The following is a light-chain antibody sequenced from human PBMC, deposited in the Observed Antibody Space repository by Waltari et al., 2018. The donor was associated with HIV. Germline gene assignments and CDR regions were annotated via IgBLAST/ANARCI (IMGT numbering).Light chain of an antibody. CDR1: SSNIGSNY. Sequence: QSVLTQPPSASGTPGQRVTISCSGSSSNIGSNYVYWYQQPPGTAPQLLIYRNKQLPSGVPDRFSGSKSGTSASLAISGLRAEDEADYYCAAWDDSLSGSWVFGGGTKLTVL. CDR3: AAWDDSLSGSWV. J-gene: IGLJ3*02. CDR2: RNK. V-gene: IGLV1-47*01.